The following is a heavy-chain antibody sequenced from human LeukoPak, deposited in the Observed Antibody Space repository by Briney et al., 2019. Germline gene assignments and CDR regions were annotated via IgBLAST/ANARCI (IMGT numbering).Heavy chain of an antibody. J-gene: IGHJ4*02. D-gene: IGHD1-26*01. CDR2: IYYSGST. CDR3: ARHSGTYPRWFDY. Sequence: SETLSLTCTVSGDSIRSISYYWGWIRQPPGKGLEWIGTIYYSGSTYYNPSLKSRVTISVDTSKNQLSLKLSSVTAADTAAYYCARHSGTYPRWFDYWGQGTLVTVSS. V-gene: IGHV4-39*01. CDR1: GDSIRSISYY.